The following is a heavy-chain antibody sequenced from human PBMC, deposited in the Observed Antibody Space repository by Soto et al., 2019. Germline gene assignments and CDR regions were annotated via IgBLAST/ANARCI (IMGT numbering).Heavy chain of an antibody. V-gene: IGHV4-59*01. J-gene: IGHJ4*02. CDR3: ARSPPAMLSPSI. CDR1: GSSISTYS. Sequence: SETLSLTCTVSGSSISTYSWSWIRQPPGKGLEWIGYIDYSGNTNYNPSLKSRVTLSVDTSKNQFSLKLTSVTAADTAVYYCARSPPAMLSPSIWGQGTLVTVSS. CDR2: IDYSGNT. D-gene: IGHD5-18*01.